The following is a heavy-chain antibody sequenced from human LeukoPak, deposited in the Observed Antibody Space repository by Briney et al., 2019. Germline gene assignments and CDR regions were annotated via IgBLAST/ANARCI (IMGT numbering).Heavy chain of an antibody. CDR3: ARMGIVVVVAAQLFDY. CDR1: GFTFSSYW. Sequence: GGSLRLSWAASGFTFSSYWMSWVRQAPGKGLEWVANIKQDGSEKYYVDSVKGRFTISRDNAKNSLYLQMNSLRAEDTAVYYCARMGIVVVVAAQLFDYWGQGTLVTVSS. V-gene: IGHV3-7*01. D-gene: IGHD2-15*01. CDR2: IKQDGSEK. J-gene: IGHJ4*02.